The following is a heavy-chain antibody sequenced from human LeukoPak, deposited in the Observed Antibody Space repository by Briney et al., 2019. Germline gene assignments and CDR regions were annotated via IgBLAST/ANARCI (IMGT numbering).Heavy chain of an antibody. V-gene: IGHV3-23*01. J-gene: IGHJ4*02. CDR2: ISGSGGST. CDR1: GFTFTNYA. CDR3: AKVNGYKVGGCDY. D-gene: IGHD5-24*01. Sequence: SGGSLRLSRAASGFTFTNYALSWVRQAPGKGLEWVSAISGSGGSTYSADSVKGRFTISRDNSRNTLYLQMNSLRAEDTAVYYCAKVNGYKVGGCDYWGQGTLVTVSS.